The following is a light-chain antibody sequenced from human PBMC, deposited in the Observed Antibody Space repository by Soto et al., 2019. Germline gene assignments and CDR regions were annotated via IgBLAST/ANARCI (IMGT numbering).Light chain of an antibody. J-gene: IGLJ2*01. CDR3: SSYTTSSALG. V-gene: IGLV2-14*01. CDR2: EVI. CDR1: SSDVGGYDY. Sequence: QSVLTQFASVSGSPGQSITIPCTGTSSDVGGYDYVSWYQQHPGKVPKLIIYEVIKRPSGVPHRFSGSKSGNTASLTISGLQTEDEADYYCSSYTTSSALGFGGGTKVTVL.